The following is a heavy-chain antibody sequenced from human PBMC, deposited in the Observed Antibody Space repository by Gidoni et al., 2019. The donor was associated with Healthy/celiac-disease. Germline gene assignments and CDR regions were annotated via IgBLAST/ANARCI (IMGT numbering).Heavy chain of an antibody. CDR1: GFTFSGSA. Sequence: EVKLVASGGGLVQPGGSMKLSCAASGFTFSGSAMPWVRHASGKGLEWVRRIRSKANSYATAYAASVKSRFTISRDDSKNTAYLQMNSLKTEDTAVYYCTRPMAGGGMDVWGQGTTVTVSS. CDR3: TRPMAGGGMDV. CDR2: IRSKANSYAT. J-gene: IGHJ6*02. D-gene: IGHD6-19*01. V-gene: IGHV3-73*01.